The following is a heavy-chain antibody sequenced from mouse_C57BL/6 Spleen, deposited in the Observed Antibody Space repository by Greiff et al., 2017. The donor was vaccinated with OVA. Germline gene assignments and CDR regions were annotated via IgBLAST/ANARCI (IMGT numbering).Heavy chain of an antibody. CDR3: ARSGSNSFAY. V-gene: IGHV1-64*01. CDR2: IHPNSGST. Sequence: QVQLKQPGAELVKPGASVKLSCKASGYTFTSYWMHWVKQRPGQGLEWIGTIHPNSGSTNYNEKFKSKATLTVDKSSSTAYMQLSSLTSEDSAVYYCARSGSNSFAYWGQGTLVTVSA. J-gene: IGHJ3*01. D-gene: IGHD2-5*01. CDR1: GYTFTSYW.